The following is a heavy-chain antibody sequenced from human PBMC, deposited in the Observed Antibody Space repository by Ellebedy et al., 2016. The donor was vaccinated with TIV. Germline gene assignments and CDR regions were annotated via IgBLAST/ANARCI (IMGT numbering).Heavy chain of an antibody. D-gene: IGHD6-19*01. J-gene: IGHJ4*02. Sequence: GESLKISCAASGFTFSDYYMSWIRQAPGKGLEWVSYISSSGSTIYYADSVKGRFTISRDNAKNSLYLQMNSLRAEDTAVYYCARDRGMGEGKWLPHGEPGYFDYWGQGTLVTVSS. CDR1: GFTFSDYY. CDR2: ISSSGSTI. V-gene: IGHV3-11*01. CDR3: ARDRGMGEGKWLPHGEPGYFDY.